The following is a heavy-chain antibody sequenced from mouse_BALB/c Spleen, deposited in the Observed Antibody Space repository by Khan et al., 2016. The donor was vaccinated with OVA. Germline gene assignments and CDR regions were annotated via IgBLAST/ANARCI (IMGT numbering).Heavy chain of an antibody. CDR3: ARTARIKY. J-gene: IGHJ2*01. Sequence: EVQLQESGPGLVKPSQSLSLTCTVTGYSITSGYGWNWIRQFPGNKLEWMGYISYSGSTNYNQSIKSRISIHRDTSKNQFFLQLNSVTTEDTATYYCARTARIKYWGQGTTRTVSS. D-gene: IGHD1-2*01. CDR2: ISYSGST. CDR1: GYSITSGYG. V-gene: IGHV3-2*02.